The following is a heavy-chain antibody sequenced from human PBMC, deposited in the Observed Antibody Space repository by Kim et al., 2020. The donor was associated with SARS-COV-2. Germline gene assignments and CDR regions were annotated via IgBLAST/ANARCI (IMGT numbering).Heavy chain of an antibody. J-gene: IGHJ4*02. D-gene: IGHD3-22*01. Sequence: NYAQKFQGKVTMTADKSTSTAYMELSSLRSEDTAVYYCARDYYDSSGYPCWGQGTLVTVSS. CDR3: ARDYYDSSGYPC. V-gene: IGHV1-69*04.